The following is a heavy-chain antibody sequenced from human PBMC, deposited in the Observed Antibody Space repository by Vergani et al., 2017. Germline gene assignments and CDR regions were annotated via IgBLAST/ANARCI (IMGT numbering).Heavy chain of an antibody. CDR3: AKVGTDMFPSYYGMDG. Sequence: EVQLLESGGGLVQPGGSLRLSCAASGLTFSSYAMSWVRQAPGKGLEWVSAISGSGGSTNDADSVKGRFTISRDDSKNTLYLQMNSLRADDTAVYFCAKVGTDMFPSYYGMDGWGQGTTVTVSS. V-gene: IGHV3-23*01. J-gene: IGHJ6*02. D-gene: IGHD5-18*01. CDR1: GLTFSSYA. CDR2: ISGSGGST.